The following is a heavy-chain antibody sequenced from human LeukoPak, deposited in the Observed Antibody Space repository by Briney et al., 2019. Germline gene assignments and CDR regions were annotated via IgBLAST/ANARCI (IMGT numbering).Heavy chain of an antibody. D-gene: IGHD4-17*01. J-gene: IGHJ4*02. V-gene: IGHV3-30*02. CDR3: ARNMKGHGDYNKY. CDR2: IRYEGNDK. Sequence: GGSLRLSCAASGFTLSDYGMHWVRQAPDKGLEWVAFIRYEGNDKYYADSVKGRFTISRDNAKNSLYLQMNSLGAEDTALYYCARNMKGHGDYNKYWGQGTLVTVSS. CDR1: GFTLSDYG.